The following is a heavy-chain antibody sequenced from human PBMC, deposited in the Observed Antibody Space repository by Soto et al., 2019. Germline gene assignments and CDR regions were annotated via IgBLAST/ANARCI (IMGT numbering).Heavy chain of an antibody. Sequence: EVQLLESGGGLVQPGGPLRLSCAGSGFTFSNYAMSWVRQAPGKGLEWVSVSSGSGGSSSYADSVKGRLTISRDNSRNTLYLQMNSLRADDTAVYYCVRGSVTTAYMDVWGKGTTVTVSS. CDR1: GFTFSNYA. V-gene: IGHV3-23*01. CDR3: VRGSVTTAYMDV. J-gene: IGHJ6*03. CDR2: SSGSGGSS. D-gene: IGHD4-4*01.